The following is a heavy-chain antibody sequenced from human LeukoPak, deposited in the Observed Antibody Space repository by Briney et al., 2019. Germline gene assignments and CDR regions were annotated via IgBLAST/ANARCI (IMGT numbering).Heavy chain of an antibody. CDR3: AGAEAGTLRRGRNADYYYYMDV. D-gene: IGHD1-1*01. CDR2: MNPNSGNT. CDR1: GYTFTSYD. V-gene: IGHV1-8*01. J-gene: IGHJ6*03. Sequence: GASVKVSCKASGYTFTSYDINWVRQATGQGLEWMGWMNPNSGNTGYAQKFQGRVTMTRNTSIGTAYMELSSLRSEDTAVYYCAGAEAGTLRRGRNADYYYYMDVWGKGTTVAISS.